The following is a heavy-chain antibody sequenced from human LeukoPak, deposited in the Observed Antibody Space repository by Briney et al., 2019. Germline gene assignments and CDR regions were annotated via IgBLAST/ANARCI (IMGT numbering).Heavy chain of an antibody. CDR2: INPNSGDT. V-gene: IGHV1-2*02. Sequence: ASVKVSCKASGYTFTGYIMHWVRQAPGQGLEWMGWINPNSGDTKYTQKFQGRVTLTRDTSISTAYMELNRLRSDDTAVYYCARDERNWNYNLASQTYDWGQGTLVTVSS. D-gene: IGHD1-7*01. CDR3: ARDERNWNYNLASQTYD. CDR1: GYTFTGYI. J-gene: IGHJ4*02.